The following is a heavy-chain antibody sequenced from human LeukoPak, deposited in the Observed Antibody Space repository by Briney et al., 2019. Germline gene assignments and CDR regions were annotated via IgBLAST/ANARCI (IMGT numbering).Heavy chain of an antibody. D-gene: IGHD5-18*01. CDR1: GFTFSSYA. CDR2: ISGSGGST. CDR3: AKRPAYSYGAYFDY. V-gene: IGHV3-23*01. J-gene: IGHJ4*02. Sequence: PGGSLRLSCAASGFTFSSYAMSWVRQAPGKGLEWVSAISGSGGSTYYADSVKGRFTTSRDNSKNTLYLQMNSLRAEDTAVYYCAKRPAYSYGAYFDYWGQRTLVTVSS.